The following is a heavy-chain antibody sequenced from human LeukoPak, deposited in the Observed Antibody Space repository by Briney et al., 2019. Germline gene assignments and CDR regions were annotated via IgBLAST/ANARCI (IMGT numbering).Heavy chain of an antibody. CDR1: GFSVGDYA. D-gene: IGHD3-10*01. CDR2: IRSKTYGGTA. Sequence: HPGGSLRLSCTASGFSVGDYAMSWVRQAPGKGLEWVGFIRSKTYGGTADYAASVEGRFTISRDDSNNIVYLQMNSLKTEDTAVYCCTTDRRGLANVWGQGTTVTVSS. V-gene: IGHV3-49*04. J-gene: IGHJ6*02. CDR3: TTDRRGLANV.